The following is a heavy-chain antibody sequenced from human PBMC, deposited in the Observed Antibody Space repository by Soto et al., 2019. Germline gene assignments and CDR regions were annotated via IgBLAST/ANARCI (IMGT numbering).Heavy chain of an antibody. J-gene: IGHJ4*02. CDR1: GFTFSISG. V-gene: IGHV3-30*18. D-gene: IGHD1-20*01. CDR3: AKEFHTWNYFDY. Sequence: GGSLRLSCAASGFTFSISGMHWVRQAPGKGLEWVAVISYEGTNKYYADSVKGRFTISRDNSKNTLYLQMNSLRGEDTGVYYCAKEFHTWNYFDYWGQGTLVTVSS. CDR2: ISYEGTNK.